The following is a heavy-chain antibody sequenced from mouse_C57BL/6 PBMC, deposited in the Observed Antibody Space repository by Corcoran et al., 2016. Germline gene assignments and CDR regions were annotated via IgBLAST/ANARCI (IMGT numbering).Heavy chain of an antibody. V-gene: IGHV9-3*01. J-gene: IGHJ2*01. CDR1: GYTFTTYG. CDR2: INTYSGVP. Sequence: QIQLVQSGPELKKPGETVKISCKASGYTFTTYGMSWVKQAPGKGLKWMGWINTYSGVPTYADDFKGRFAFSLETSASTAYLQINNLKNEDTATYFCANGSRYYFDYWGQGTTLTVSS. CDR3: ANGSRYYFDY.